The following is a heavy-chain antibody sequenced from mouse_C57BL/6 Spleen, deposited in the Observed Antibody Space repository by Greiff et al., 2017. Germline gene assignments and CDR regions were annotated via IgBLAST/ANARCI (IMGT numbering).Heavy chain of an antibody. CDR1: GYTFTSYW. J-gene: IGHJ2*01. V-gene: IGHV1-64*01. D-gene: IGHD1-1*01. CDR2: IHPNSGST. Sequence: QVQLQQPGAELVKPGASVKLSCKASGYTFTSYWMHWVKQRPGQGLEWIGMIHPNSGSTKYTEKFQSKATLTADKSSSTAVMQLNSRTSEDSAGYYCARERVYYCSSGDYWGQGTTLTVSS. CDR3: ARERVYYCSSGDY.